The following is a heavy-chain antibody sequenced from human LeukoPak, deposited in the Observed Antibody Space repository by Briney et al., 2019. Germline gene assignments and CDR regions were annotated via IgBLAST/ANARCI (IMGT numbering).Heavy chain of an antibody. CDR2: IYYSGRT. CDR3: ARGPDDAFDI. CDR1: GGSISSSSYY. V-gene: IGHV4-39*07. Sequence: SETLSLTCTVSGGSISSSSYYWGWIRQPPGKGLEWIGSIYYSGRTYYNPSLKSRVTISVDTSKNQFSLKLSSVTAADTAVYYCARGPDDAFDIWGQGTMVTVSS. J-gene: IGHJ3*02.